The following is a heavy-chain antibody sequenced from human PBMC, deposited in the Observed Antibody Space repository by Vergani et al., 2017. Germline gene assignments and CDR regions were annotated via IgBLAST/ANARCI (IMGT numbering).Heavy chain of an antibody. V-gene: IGHV3-30*03. J-gene: IGHJ1*01. Sequence: QVHLVESGGGVVQPGRSLRLSCVVSGFTSSYYGMHWVRQAPGKGVEWVAVKSYDGTQKYYADSVKGRFTISRDNSKSTLYLQMNSLRTEDTAGYYCATKSCGTPGCQIEYFREWGQGTLVTVSS. CDR3: ATKSCGTPGCQIEYFRE. D-gene: IGHD1-1*01. CDR2: KSYDGTQK. CDR1: GFTSSYYG.